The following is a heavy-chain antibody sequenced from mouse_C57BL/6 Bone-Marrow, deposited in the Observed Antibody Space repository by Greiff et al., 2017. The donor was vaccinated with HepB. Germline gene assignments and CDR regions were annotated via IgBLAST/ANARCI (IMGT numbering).Heavy chain of an antibody. Sequence: QVQLQQPGAELVKPGASVKLSCKASGYTFTSYWMHWVKQRPGQGLEWIGMIHPNSGSTNYNEKFKSKATLTVDKSSSTAYMQLSSLTSEDSAVDYCARLGFYYGSSYYWYFDVWGTGTTVTVSS. J-gene: IGHJ1*03. CDR1: GYTFTSYW. D-gene: IGHD1-1*01. CDR2: IHPNSGST. CDR3: ARLGFYYGSSYYWYFDV. V-gene: IGHV1-64*01.